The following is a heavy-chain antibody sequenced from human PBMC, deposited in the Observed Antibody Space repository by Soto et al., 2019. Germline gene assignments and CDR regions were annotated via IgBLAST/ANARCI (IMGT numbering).Heavy chain of an antibody. V-gene: IGHV4-4*02. D-gene: IGHD3-10*01. CDR1: GGSISSSNW. J-gene: IGHJ4*02. CDR3: ARAGMVRGVIIFFDY. CDR2: IYHSGST. Sequence: SETLSLTCAVSGGSISSSNWWSWVRQPPGKGLEWIGEIYHSGSTNYNPSLKSRVTISVDKSKNQFSLKLSSVTAADTAVYYCARAGMVRGVIIFFDYWGQGTLVTVS.